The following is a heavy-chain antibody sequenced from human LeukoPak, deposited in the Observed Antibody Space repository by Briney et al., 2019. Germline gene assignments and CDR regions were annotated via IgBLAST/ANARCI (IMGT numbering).Heavy chain of an antibody. CDR3: AGGYWRGGTLFDY. V-gene: IGHV3-66*01. J-gene: IGHJ4*02. Sequence: GGSLRLSCAASGFTFSSYAMSWVRQAPGKGLEWVSVIYSGGSTYYADSVKGRFTISRDNSKNTLYLQMNSLRAEDTAVYYCAGGYWRGGTLFDYWGQGTLVTVSS. CDR1: GFTFSSYA. CDR2: IYSGGST. D-gene: IGHD2-15*01.